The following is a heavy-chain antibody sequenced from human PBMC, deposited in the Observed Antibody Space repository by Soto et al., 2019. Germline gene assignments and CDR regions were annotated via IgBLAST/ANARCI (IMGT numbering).Heavy chain of an antibody. J-gene: IGHJ4*02. CDR1: GFTFDDYA. CDR3: AKEGGYDAHY. V-gene: IGHV3-9*01. CDR2: ISWNSGSI. Sequence: GGSLRLSCAASGFTFDDYAMHWVRQAPGKGLEWVSGISWNSGSIGYADSVKGRFTISRDNAKNSLYLQMNSLRAEDTALYYCAKEGGYDAHYWGQGTLVTVSS. D-gene: IGHD5-12*01.